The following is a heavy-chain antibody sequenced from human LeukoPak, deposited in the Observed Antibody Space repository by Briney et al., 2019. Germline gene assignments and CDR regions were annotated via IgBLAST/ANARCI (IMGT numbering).Heavy chain of an antibody. CDR2: IRSKPSSYTT. Sequence: GGSLRLSCAASGFDFSAFYMHWVRQASGRGLEWVGLIRSKPSSYTTVYAASVKGRFTISRDDSRNTAYLQMNSLKAEDTAVYYCTRQNCSGGSCSYVDYWGQGILVTVSS. D-gene: IGHD2-15*01. V-gene: IGHV3-73*01. CDR1: GFDFSAFY. J-gene: IGHJ4*02. CDR3: TRQNCSGGSCSYVDY.